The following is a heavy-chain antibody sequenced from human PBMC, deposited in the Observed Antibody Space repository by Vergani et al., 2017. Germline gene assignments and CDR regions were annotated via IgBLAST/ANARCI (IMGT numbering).Heavy chain of an antibody. D-gene: IGHD5-12*01. CDR1: GFTFSTYA. CDR2: ISGRGGST. V-gene: IGHV3-23*01. CDR3: AKDHSGYDYWYFDY. Sequence: EVQLLESGGGLVQPGGSLRLSCVASGFTFSTYAMSWVRQAPGKGLEWVSGISGRGGSTDYTDSVKGRFTISRDISKNSLYLQMNSLRAEDTAVYYCAKDHSGYDYWYFDYWGQGTLVTVSS. J-gene: IGHJ4*02.